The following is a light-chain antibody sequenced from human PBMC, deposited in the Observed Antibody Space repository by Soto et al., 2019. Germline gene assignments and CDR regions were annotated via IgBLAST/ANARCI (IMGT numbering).Light chain of an antibody. J-gene: IGLJ2*01. CDR3: SSYTSSRILV. CDR1: SSNIGSNS. Sequence: QAVLTQPPSASGTPGQRVTISCSGSSSNIGSNSVNWYQQLPGTAPKLLIYSTNQRPSGVPDRFSGSKSDTSASLAISGLQSEDEADYYCSSYTSSRILVFGGGTKLTVL. V-gene: IGLV1-44*01. CDR2: STN.